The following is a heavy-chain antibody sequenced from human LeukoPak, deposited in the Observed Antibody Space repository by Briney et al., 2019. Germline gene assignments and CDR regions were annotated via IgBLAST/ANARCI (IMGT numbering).Heavy chain of an antibody. CDR2: ISDSGNT. D-gene: IGHD2-21*01. J-gene: IGHJ4*02. Sequence: GGSLILSCAASGITFSSYAMSWVRQAPGKGLEWVSAISDSGNTYHADSVKGRFTISRDSSKNTLFLQMNRLRPEDAAVYYCAKAPVTTCRGAYCYPFDYWGQGTLVTVSS. CDR1: GITFSSYA. CDR3: AKAPVTTCRGAYCYPFDY. V-gene: IGHV3-23*01.